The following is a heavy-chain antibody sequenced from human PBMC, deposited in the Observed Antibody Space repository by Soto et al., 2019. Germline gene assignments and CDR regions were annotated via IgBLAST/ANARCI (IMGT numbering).Heavy chain of an antibody. CDR1: GFTFSNYA. J-gene: IGHJ4*02. V-gene: IGHV3-23*01. CDR2: LTASGGAT. Sequence: PGGSLRLSCAASGFTFSNYAMYWVRQAPGKGLEWVSALTASGGATYYADSVKGRFTISRDNSENTLSVEMNGLRAEDTAVYYCAKGPVAGTGNYFEDWGQGILVTVSS. D-gene: IGHD6-19*01. CDR3: AKGPVAGTGNYFED.